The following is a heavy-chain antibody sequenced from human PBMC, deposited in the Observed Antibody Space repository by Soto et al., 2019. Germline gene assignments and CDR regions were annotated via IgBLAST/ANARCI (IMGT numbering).Heavy chain of an antibody. J-gene: IGHJ6*02. Sequence: GGSLRLSCAASGFTFSSYAMSWVRQAPGKGLEWVSAISGSGGSTYYADSVKGRFTISRDNSKNTLYLQMSSLRAEDTAVYYCAKGGAAGYYYGMDVWGQGTTVTVS. CDR2: ISGSGGST. CDR1: GFTFSSYA. D-gene: IGHD6-13*01. V-gene: IGHV3-23*01. CDR3: AKGGAAGYYYGMDV.